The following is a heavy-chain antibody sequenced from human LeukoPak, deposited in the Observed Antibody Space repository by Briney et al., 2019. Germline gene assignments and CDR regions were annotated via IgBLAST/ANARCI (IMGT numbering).Heavy chain of an antibody. D-gene: IGHD6-19*01. V-gene: IGHV3-23*01. Sequence: GGSLRLSCTVSGFSVSTSGMSWVRQAQGKGLQTISAISVDGESAYYADSVKGRFTISRDNSKNTLYLQMNSLRVEDTAVYYCAQGYSSGWYPHWGQGSLVSVPS. CDR1: GFSVSTSG. CDR2: ISVDGESA. CDR3: AQGYSSGWYPH. J-gene: IGHJ4*02.